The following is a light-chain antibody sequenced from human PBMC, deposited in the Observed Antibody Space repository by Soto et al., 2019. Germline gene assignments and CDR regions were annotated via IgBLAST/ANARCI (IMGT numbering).Light chain of an antibody. Sequence: EIVMTQSPATLSVSPGERATLSCRASQSVSSNLAWYQQKPGQAPRLLIYGASTRATGIPARFSGRGSGTEFTLTISSLQSEDFAVYYCQQYRNWPRTLGQGTKVDIK. V-gene: IGKV3-15*01. J-gene: IGKJ1*01. CDR3: QQYRNWPRT. CDR1: QSVSSN. CDR2: GAS.